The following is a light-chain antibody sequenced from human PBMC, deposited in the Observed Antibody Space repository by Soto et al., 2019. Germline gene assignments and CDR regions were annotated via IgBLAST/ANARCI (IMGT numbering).Light chain of an antibody. CDR3: QRYNKWPPEK. Sequence: EIVMTQSPATLSVSPGEIATLSCRASQSVSSNLACYQKKPGQAPSLLIYGASTRSTGIPARFSGSGYGTEFTITIGSLQSEDFAVYCCQRYNKWPPEKFGQGTKVEIK. CDR1: QSVSSN. V-gene: IGKV3-15*01. CDR2: GAS. J-gene: IGKJ1*01.